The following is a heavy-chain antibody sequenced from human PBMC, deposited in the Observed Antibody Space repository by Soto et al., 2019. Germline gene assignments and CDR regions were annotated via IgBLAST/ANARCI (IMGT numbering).Heavy chain of an antibody. Sequence: QVQLVESGGGVVQPGRSLRLSCAASGFTFSNYGMHWVRQAPGKGLAWVALISSDGTNKNYGDSVKGRFTISRDNSKNTLYLQMNSLRAEDTAVYYCAKRGTTVVTPVYYYGMDVWGQGTTVTVSS. CDR1: GFTFSNYG. CDR3: AKRGTTVVTPVYYYGMDV. V-gene: IGHV3-30*18. D-gene: IGHD4-17*01. CDR2: ISSDGTNK. J-gene: IGHJ6*02.